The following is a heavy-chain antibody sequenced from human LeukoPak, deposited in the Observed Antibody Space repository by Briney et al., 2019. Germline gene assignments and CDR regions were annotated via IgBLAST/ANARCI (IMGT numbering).Heavy chain of an antibody. CDR1: GFPFSSYW. Sequence: GGSLRLSCAASGFPFSSYWMSWVRQTLGKGLEWVANIKQDGSEKYYVDSVKGRFTISRDNAKNSLYLQMNSLRAEDTAVYYCARINYDNFDYWGQGTLVTVSS. D-gene: IGHD3-9*01. J-gene: IGHJ4*02. V-gene: IGHV3-7*05. CDR2: IKQDGSEK. CDR3: ARINYDNFDY.